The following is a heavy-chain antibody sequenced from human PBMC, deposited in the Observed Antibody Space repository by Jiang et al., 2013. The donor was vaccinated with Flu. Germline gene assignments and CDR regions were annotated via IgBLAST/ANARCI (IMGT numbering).Heavy chain of an antibody. CDR3: ARQARPYYDILTGYYGYFDY. V-gene: IGHV4-59*08. CDR1: GGSISSYY. CDR2: IYYSGST. J-gene: IGHJ4*02. Sequence: LLKPSETLSLTCTVSGGSISSYYWSWIRQPPGKGLEWIGYIYYSGSTNYNPSLKSRVTISVDTSKNQFSLKLSSVTAADTAVYYCARQARPYYDILTGYYGYFDYWGQGTLVTVSS. D-gene: IGHD3-9*01.